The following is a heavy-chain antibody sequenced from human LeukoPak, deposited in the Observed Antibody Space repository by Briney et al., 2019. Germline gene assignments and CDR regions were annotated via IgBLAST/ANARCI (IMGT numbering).Heavy chain of an antibody. V-gene: IGHV5-51*01. CDR3: VRGWWSFDY. Sequence: GESLKISCKSSGYTFTIFWFGWVPPLPGKGLEWMASIYPGDSGTTYSPSFQGQVTISADKSSSNAYLRLSSRKASDTAIYYCVRGWWSFDYWGQGSLVSVSS. J-gene: IGHJ4*02. D-gene: IGHD3-16*01. CDR2: IYPGDSGT. CDR1: GYTFTIFW.